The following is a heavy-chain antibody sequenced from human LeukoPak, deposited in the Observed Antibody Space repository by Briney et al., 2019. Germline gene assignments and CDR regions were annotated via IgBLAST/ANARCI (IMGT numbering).Heavy chain of an antibody. CDR1: GXTFSSYE. D-gene: IGHD2/OR15-2a*01. CDR3: ARSNRDAFDM. Sequence: AGGSLRLSCAASGXTFSSYEMNWVRQGPGKGLEWVSYISSSGTTKYYADSVKGRFTLSRDNAKKSLSLQMNSLRAEDTAIYYCARSNRDAFDMWGQGTVVTVSS. V-gene: IGHV3-48*03. CDR2: ISSSGTTK. J-gene: IGHJ3*02.